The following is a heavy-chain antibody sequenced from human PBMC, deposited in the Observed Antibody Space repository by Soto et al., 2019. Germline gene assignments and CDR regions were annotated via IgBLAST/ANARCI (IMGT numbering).Heavy chain of an antibody. D-gene: IGHD3-22*01. CDR1: GFSFSSYG. Sequence: GGSLRLSCVASGFSFSSYGMSWVRQAPGKGLEWASIISGSGDAKYYADSVKGRFTISRDNSMNTMYLQMDSLRAEDTAVYYCAKDFDSDETSHGPNDYWGQGTLVTVSS. V-gene: IGHV3-23*01. CDR2: ISGSGDAK. J-gene: IGHJ4*02. CDR3: AKDFDSDETSHGPNDY.